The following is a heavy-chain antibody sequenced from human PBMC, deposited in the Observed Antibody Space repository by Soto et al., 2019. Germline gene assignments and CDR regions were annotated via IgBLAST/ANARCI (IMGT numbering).Heavy chain of an antibody. V-gene: IGHV4-59*01. D-gene: IGHD1-26*01. J-gene: IGHJ4*02. CDR2: IYYSGST. CDR1: GGSISSYY. Sequence: KQSQTLSLTCTVSGGSISSYYWSWIRQPPGKGLEWIGYIYYSGSTNYNPSLKSRVTISVDTSKNQFSLKLSSVTAADTAVYYCARGDVGATFDYWGQGTLVTVSS. CDR3: ARGDVGATFDY.